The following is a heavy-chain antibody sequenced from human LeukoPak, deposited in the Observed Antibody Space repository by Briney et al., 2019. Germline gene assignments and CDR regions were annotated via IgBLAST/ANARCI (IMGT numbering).Heavy chain of an antibody. V-gene: IGHV3-11*01. CDR2: ISASGNTM. D-gene: IGHD3-10*01. CDR3: ARDGSGSYDQ. Sequence: PGGSLRLSCAASVFTFSDFYMFWIRQAPGKGLEWVSYISASGNTMYYGDSVKGRFTISRDNAKNSLYLQMNSLRAEDTAVYYCARDGSGSYDQWGQGTLVTVSS. J-gene: IGHJ4*02. CDR1: VFTFSDFY.